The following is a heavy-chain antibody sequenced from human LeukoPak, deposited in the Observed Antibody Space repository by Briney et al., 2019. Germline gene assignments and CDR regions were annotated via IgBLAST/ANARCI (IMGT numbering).Heavy chain of an antibody. D-gene: IGHD2-21*02. CDR1: GYSISSGYY. CDR3: ARVGDYYRAFDI. V-gene: IGHV4-38-2*01. CDR2: IYHSGST. J-gene: IGHJ3*02. Sequence: SETLSLTCAVSGYSISSGYYWGWIRQPPGKGLEWIGSIYHSGSTYYNPSLKSRVTISVDTSKNQFSLKLSSVTAAGTAVYYCARVGDYYRAFDIWGQGTMVTVSS.